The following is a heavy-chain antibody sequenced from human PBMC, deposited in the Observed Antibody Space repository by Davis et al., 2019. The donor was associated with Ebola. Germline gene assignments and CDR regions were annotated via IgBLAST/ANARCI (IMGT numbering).Heavy chain of an antibody. CDR3: ARRGTSSWYAGWFDH. CDR1: GGSISSSSYY. Sequence: SETLSLTCTVSGGSISSSSYYWGWIRQPPGKGLEWIGSIYYSGSTYYNPSLKSRVTISVDTSKNQFSLKLSSVTAADTAMYYCARRGTSSWYAGWFDHWGQGTLVIVSS. V-gene: IGHV4-39*07. J-gene: IGHJ5*02. D-gene: IGHD6-13*01. CDR2: IYYSGST.